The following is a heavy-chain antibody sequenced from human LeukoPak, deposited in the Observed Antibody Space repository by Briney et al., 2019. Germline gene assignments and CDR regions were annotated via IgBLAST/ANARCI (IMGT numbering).Heavy chain of an antibody. Sequence: SETLSLTCTVSGGSISSYYWSWIRQSPGKGLEWIGYIYYSGSTNYNPSLKSRVTISVDTSKNQFSLKLSSVTAADTAVYYCARLPRDGYNYEWVDYWGQGTLVTVSS. V-gene: IGHV4-59*01. CDR1: GGSISSYY. CDR3: ARLPRDGYNYEWVDY. CDR2: IYYSGST. J-gene: IGHJ4*02. D-gene: IGHD5-24*01.